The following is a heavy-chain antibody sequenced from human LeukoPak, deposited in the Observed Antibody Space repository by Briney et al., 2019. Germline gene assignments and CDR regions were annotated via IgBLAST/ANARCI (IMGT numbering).Heavy chain of an antibody. J-gene: IGHJ4*02. CDR2: ISSSSSYI. D-gene: IGHD2-2*01. CDR1: GFTFSSYS. CDR3: ARDNPDRYCSSTSCYQDY. V-gene: IGHV3-21*01. Sequence: GGSLRLSCAASGFTFSSYSMNWVRQAPGKELEGVSSISSSSSYICYADSVKGRFTISRDNAKNSLYLQMNSLRAEDTAVYYCARDNPDRYCSSTSCYQDYWGQGTLVTVSS.